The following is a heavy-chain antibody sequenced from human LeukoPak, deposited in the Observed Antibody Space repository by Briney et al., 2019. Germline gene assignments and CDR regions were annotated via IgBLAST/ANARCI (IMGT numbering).Heavy chain of an antibody. J-gene: IGHJ5*02. Sequence: RMSLRLSCAASGVTLSPYGMHWVRQAPGKGLEWVAALSYEGGTQHYADSVKGRFIISRDNPRNTLYLQMNILRTEDTAVYYCAKEGTPQVSTWYDLWGQGTQVIVSS. CDR3: AKEGTPQVSTWYDL. CDR1: GVTLSPYG. CDR2: LSYEGGTQ. D-gene: IGHD6-13*01. V-gene: IGHV3-30*18.